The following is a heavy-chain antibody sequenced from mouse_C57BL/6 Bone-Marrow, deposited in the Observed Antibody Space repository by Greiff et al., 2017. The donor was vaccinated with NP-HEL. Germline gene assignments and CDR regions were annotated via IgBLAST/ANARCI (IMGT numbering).Heavy chain of an antibody. V-gene: IGHV14-4*01. CDR1: GFNIKDDY. Sequence: EVQLQQSGAELVRPGASVKLSCTASGFNIKDDYMHWVKQRPEQGLEWIGWIDPENGDTEYASKFQGKATITADTSSNTAYLQLSSLTSEVTAVYYCTVYDYDFDYWGQGTTLTVSS. D-gene: IGHD2-4*01. CDR3: TVYDYDFDY. CDR2: IDPENGDT. J-gene: IGHJ2*01.